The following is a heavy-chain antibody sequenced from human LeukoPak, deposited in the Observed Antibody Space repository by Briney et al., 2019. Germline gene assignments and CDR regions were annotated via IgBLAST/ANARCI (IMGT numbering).Heavy chain of an antibody. CDR1: GLSTNLFS. Sequence: SSETLSLTCSVSGLSTNLFSWSWIRQPAGKGLEWIGRIYSSGTTFYNPSLKGRVTVSVAKSRNQFSLAMKSVTVADTAVYYCTRGVGAGGYWGQGTQVTVSS. J-gene: IGHJ4*02. V-gene: IGHV4-4*07. D-gene: IGHD1-26*01. CDR3: TRGVGAGGY. CDR2: IYSSGTT.